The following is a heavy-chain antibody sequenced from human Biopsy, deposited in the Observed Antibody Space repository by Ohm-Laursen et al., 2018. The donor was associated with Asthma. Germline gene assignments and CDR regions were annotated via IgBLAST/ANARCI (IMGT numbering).Heavy chain of an antibody. J-gene: IGHJ4*02. V-gene: IGHV3-53*01. D-gene: IGHD6-19*01. CDR1: AFTVSRAH. CDR3: ARGDSSGWSHYYFDY. CDR2: IYSGGTS. Sequence: SLRLSCAASAFTVSRAHMFWVRQAPAKGLEWVSVIYSGGTSHTADSVRGRFTISRDFSKNTLHLQMHSLRVEDTAVYYCARGDSSGWSHYYFDYWGQGTLVTVSS.